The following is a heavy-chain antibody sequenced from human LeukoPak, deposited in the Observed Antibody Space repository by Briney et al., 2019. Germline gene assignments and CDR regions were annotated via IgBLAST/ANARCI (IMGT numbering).Heavy chain of an antibody. V-gene: IGHV3-23*01. Sequence: GGSLRLSCAASGNYWMHWVRQAPGKGLEWVSFINGRGSSTYYGDSVKGRFTISRDNSRNTLYLQMNSLRVEDTAVYYCAYSTKNYDYAMDVWGQGTTVTVSS. D-gene: IGHD2/OR15-2a*01. CDR3: AYSTKNYDYAMDV. CDR1: GNYW. CDR2: INGRGSST. J-gene: IGHJ6*02.